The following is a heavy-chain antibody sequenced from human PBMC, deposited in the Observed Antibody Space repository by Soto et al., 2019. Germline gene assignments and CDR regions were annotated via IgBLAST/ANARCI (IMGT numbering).Heavy chain of an antibody. Sequence: EVQLVESGGGLVKPGGSLRLSCAASGFTFSSYSMNWVRQAAGKGLEWVSSISSSSSYIYYADSVKGRFTISRDNAKNSLYLQMNSLRAEDTAVYYCASGRTSGWFDPWGQGTLVTVSS. J-gene: IGHJ5*02. CDR2: ISSSSSYI. CDR3: ASGRTSGWFDP. CDR1: GFTFSSYS. V-gene: IGHV3-21*01.